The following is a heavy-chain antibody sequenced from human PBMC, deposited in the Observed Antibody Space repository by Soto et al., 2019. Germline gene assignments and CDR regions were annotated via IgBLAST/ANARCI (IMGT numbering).Heavy chain of an antibody. CDR3: AKGGTYSGYDYADY. D-gene: IGHD5-12*01. CDR1: GFTFSSYG. J-gene: IGHJ4*01. CDR2: ISYDGSNK. V-gene: IGHV3-30*18. Sequence: GGSLRLSCAASGFTFSSYGMHWVRQAPGKGLEWVAVISYDGSNKYYADSVKGRFAISRDNSKNTLYLQMNSLRAEDTAVYYCAKGGTYSGYDYADYWGHGTLVTVSS.